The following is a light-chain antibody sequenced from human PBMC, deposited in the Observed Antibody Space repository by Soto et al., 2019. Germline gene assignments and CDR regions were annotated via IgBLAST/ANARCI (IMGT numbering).Light chain of an antibody. CDR3: QQRSNWPPEIT. J-gene: IGKJ5*01. V-gene: IGKV3-11*01. Sequence: EIVLTQSPATLSLSPGERATLSCRASQSISIYLAWYQQKPGQAPRLLIYDASNRATGIPARFSGSGSGTNFTLAISSLEPEDFAVYCCQQRSNWPPEITFGQGTRLEI. CDR2: DAS. CDR1: QSISIY.